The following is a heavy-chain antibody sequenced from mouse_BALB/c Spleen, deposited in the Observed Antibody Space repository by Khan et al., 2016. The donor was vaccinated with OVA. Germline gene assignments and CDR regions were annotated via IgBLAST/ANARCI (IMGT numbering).Heavy chain of an antibody. D-gene: IGHD1-1*02. J-gene: IGHJ4*01. CDR1: GFSLTDYG. Sequence: QMQLEESGPGLVAPSQSLSITCTVSGFSLTDYGVSWIRQPPGKGLEWLGVIWGGGCSYSNSALKSIMSLIQDNSKCQVFLKMNSLQTEETAMYFCAKGLWSYYFALDYWGQGTSVTVSS. V-gene: IGHV2-6-5*01. CDR3: AKGLWSYYFALDY. CDR2: IWGGGCS.